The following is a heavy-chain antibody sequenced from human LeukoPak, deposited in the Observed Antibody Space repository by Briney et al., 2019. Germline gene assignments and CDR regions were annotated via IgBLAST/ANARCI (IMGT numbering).Heavy chain of an antibody. CDR1: GFTFSSYG. D-gene: IGHD2-15*01. Sequence: GGSLRLSCAASGFTFSSYGMHWVRQAPGKGLEWVAVISYDGSNKYYADSVKGRFTISRDNSKNTLYLQMNSLRVEDTAVYYCATVGRAAREGYWGQGTLVTVSS. CDR2: ISYDGSNK. CDR3: ATVGRAAREGY. J-gene: IGHJ4*02. V-gene: IGHV3-30*03.